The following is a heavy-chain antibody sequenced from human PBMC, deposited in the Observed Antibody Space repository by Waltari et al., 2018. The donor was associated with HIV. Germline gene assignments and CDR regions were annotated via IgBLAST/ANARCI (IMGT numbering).Heavy chain of an antibody. V-gene: IGHV1-2*02. J-gene: IGHJ5*02. CDR1: GYTFIEHY. CDR2: INPKNGVP. CDR3: ARIATTLTHRDWFDP. Sequence: QVQLVQSGAEVKKPGASVMVSCKSSGYTFIEHYIHWVRQAPGHGVEWMGWINPKNGVPKYTEKFQDRVAMTSDTAIRTAYMTLRGLTSADTAVYFCARIATTLTHRDWFDPWGQGTLVTVSS. D-gene: IGHD1-1*01.